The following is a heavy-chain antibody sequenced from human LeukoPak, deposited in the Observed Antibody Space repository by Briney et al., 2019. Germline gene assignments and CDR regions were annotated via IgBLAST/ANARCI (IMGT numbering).Heavy chain of an antibody. J-gene: IGHJ4*02. CDR3: ASVTIFGVVISSPAPDS. V-gene: IGHV1-2*02. CDR1: GYTFTGYY. Sequence: ASVKDSCKASGYTFTGYYMHWVRQAPGQGLEWMGWINPNSGGTNYAQKFQGRVTMTRDTYISTAYMGLSRLRSDDTAVYSCASVTIFGVVISSPAPDSWGQRTLVTASS. D-gene: IGHD3-3*01. CDR2: INPNSGGT.